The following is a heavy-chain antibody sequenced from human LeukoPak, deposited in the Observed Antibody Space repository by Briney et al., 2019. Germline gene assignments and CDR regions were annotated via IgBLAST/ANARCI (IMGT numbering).Heavy chain of an antibody. CDR3: ARLEGLAFDY. D-gene: IGHD3-3*01. J-gene: IGHJ4*02. CDR2: IRAYNGDT. V-gene: IGHV1-18*01. CDR1: GYTFTSYG. Sequence: ASVKVSCKASGYTFTSYGISWVRQAPGQGLEWMGWIRAYNGDTNYAQNLQGRVTITTDTSTSTAYMELRSLRSDDTAVYYCARLEGLAFDYWGQGTLVTVSS.